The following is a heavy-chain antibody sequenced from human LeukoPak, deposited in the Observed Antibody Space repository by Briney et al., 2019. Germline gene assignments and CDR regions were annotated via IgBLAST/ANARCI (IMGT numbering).Heavy chain of an antibody. J-gene: IGHJ5*02. D-gene: IGHD2-15*01. CDR2: INPNSGGT. Sequence: ASVKVSCKASGYTFTGYYMHWVRQAPGQGLEWMGRINPNSGGTNYAQKFQGRVTMTRDTSISTAYMELSRLRSDDTAVYYCARGGDCSGGSCQHNWFDPWGQGTLVTVSP. CDR1: GYTFTGYY. CDR3: ARGGDCSGGSCQHNWFDP. V-gene: IGHV1-2*06.